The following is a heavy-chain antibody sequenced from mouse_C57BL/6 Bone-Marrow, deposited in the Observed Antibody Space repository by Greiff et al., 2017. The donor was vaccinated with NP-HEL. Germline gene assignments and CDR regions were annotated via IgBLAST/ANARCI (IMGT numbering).Heavy chain of an antibody. D-gene: IGHD2-3*01. CDR2: IYPGNSDT. CDR1: GYTFTSYW. V-gene: IGHV1-5*01. Sequence: VQLQQSGTVLARPGASVKMSCKTSGYTFTSYWMHWVKQRPGQGLEWIGAIYPGNSDTSYNQKFKGKAKLTAVTSASTAYMELSSLTNEDSAVYYCTRFDGAYWGQGTLVTVSA. J-gene: IGHJ3*01. CDR3: TRFDGAY.